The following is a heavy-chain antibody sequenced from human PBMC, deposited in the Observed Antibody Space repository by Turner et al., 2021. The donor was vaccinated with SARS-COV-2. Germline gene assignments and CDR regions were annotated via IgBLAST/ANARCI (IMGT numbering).Heavy chain of an antibody. CDR1: GFTFSSYG. CDR2: ISYDGSNK. CDR3: AKAETYSSGWSGGRSYYYYYMDV. D-gene: IGHD6-19*01. V-gene: IGHV3-30*18. J-gene: IGHJ6*03. Sequence: VQLVESGGGVVQPGRSLRLSCAASGFTFSSYGMHWVRQAPGKGLEWVAVISYDGSNKYYADSVKGRFTISRDNSKNTLYLQMNSLRAEDTAVYYCAKAETYSSGWSGGRSYYYYYMDVWGKGTTVTVSS.